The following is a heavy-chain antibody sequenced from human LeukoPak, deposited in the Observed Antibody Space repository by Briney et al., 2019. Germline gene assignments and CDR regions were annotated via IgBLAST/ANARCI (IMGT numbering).Heavy chain of an antibody. J-gene: IGHJ4*02. CDR1: GYTFTGYY. V-gene: IGHV1-2*02. D-gene: IGHD3-9*01. CDR3: ARSFDIWTGYSTSFDY. CDR2: INPNSGGT. Sequence: ASVKVSCKASGYTFTGYYMHWVRQAPGQGLEWMGWINPNSGGTNYAQKFQGRVTMTRDTSISTAYMELSRLRCDDSAVYYCARSFDIWTGYSTSFDYWGQGTLVTVSS.